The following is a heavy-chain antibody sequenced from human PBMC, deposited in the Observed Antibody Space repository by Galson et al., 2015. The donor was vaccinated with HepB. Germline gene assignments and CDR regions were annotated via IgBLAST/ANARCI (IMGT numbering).Heavy chain of an antibody. D-gene: IGHD5-12*01. V-gene: IGHV3-11*06. CDR2: ISSSSSYT. CDR3: AREGVVATIPENWFDP. Sequence: SLRLSCAASGFTFSDYYMSWIRQAPGKGLGWVSYISSSSSYTNYADSVKGRFTISRDNAKNSLYLQMNSLRAEDTAVYYCAREGVVATIPENWFDPWGQGTLVTVSS. CDR1: GFTFSDYY. J-gene: IGHJ5*02.